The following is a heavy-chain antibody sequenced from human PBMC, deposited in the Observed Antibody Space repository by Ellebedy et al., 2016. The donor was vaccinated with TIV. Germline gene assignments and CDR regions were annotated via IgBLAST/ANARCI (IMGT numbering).Heavy chain of an antibody. CDR3: ARGGTYAFDV. D-gene: IGHD1-1*01. V-gene: IGHV4-4*09. CDR2: LHSSGVT. J-gene: IGHJ6*01. Sequence: SETLSLTXTVSGGSISGYYWSWIRQPPGKGLEWIGNLHSSGVTDYNPSLRNRVATSLDTSKNQVSLILTSVTAADTAVYYCARGGTYAFDVWGQGTTVTVSS. CDR1: GGSISGYY.